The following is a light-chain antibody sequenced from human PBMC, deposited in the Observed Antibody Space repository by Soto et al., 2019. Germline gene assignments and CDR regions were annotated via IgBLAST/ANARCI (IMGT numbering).Light chain of an antibody. V-gene: IGKV3-15*01. Sequence: EIVMTQSPATLSVSPGERAPLSCRAGQSVSGNLAWYQQKPGQAPRLLIYGASTRATGIPARFSGSGSGTEFTLTISSLQSEDFAVYYCQQYNNWPPWTFGQGTKVEIK. CDR3: QQYNNWPPWT. CDR1: QSVSGN. J-gene: IGKJ1*01. CDR2: GAS.